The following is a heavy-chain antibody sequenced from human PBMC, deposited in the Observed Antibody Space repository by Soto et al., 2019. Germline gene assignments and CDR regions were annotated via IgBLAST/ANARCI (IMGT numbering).Heavy chain of an antibody. D-gene: IGHD3-3*01. J-gene: IGHJ4*02. CDR3: ARGLYYDFWSGLDH. CDR1: GLTFNTYP. CDR2: VSHDGTKK. V-gene: IGHV3-30-3*01. Sequence: PGGSLRLSCAASGLTFNTYPMHWVRQAPGKGLEWVAVVSHDGTKKYYGDSVKGRFTISRDNSKDTLFLQINSLRGDDTAVYYCARGLYYDFWSGLDHWGQGTLVTVSS.